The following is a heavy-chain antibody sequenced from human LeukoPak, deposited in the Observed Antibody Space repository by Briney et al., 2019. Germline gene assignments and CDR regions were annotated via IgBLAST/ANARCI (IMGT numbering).Heavy chain of an antibody. CDR3: AKDRGIAVAGPGWFDP. V-gene: IGHV3-30-3*01. CDR1: GFTFSSYA. D-gene: IGHD6-19*01. CDR2: ISYDGSNK. J-gene: IGHJ5*02. Sequence: GGSLRLSCAASGFTFSSYAMHWVRQAPGKGLEWVAVISYDGSNKYYADSVKGRFTISRDNSKNTLYLQMNSLRAEDTAVYYCAKDRGIAVAGPGWFDPWGQGTLVIVSS.